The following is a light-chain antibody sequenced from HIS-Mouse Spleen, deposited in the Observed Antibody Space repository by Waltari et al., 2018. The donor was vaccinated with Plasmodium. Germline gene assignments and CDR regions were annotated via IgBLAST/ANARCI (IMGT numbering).Light chain of an antibody. V-gene: IGKV4-1*01. Sequence: DIVMTQSPDPLAVSLGERATINCKSSQRVLYRSNNKNYLAWYQQKPGQPPKLLIYWASTRESGVPDRFSGSGSGTDFTLTISSLQAEDVAVYYCQQYYSTPPYTFGQGTKLEIK. CDR2: WAS. CDR1: QRVLYRSNNKNY. CDR3: QQYYSTPPYT. J-gene: IGKJ2*01.